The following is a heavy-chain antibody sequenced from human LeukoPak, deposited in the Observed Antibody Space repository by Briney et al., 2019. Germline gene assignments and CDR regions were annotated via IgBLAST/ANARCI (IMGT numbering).Heavy chain of an antibody. CDR3: ARVTGYVMEDYFDY. Sequence: SETLSLTCTVSGASISIISYYWGWIRQPPGKGLEWIGSIYYSGNTYYNPSLKSRVTISVDTSKNQFSLRLSSVTAADTAVYYCARVTGYVMEDYFDYWGQGTLVTVSS. D-gene: IGHD6-13*01. CDR2: IYYSGNT. V-gene: IGHV4-39*07. CDR1: GASISIISYY. J-gene: IGHJ4*02.